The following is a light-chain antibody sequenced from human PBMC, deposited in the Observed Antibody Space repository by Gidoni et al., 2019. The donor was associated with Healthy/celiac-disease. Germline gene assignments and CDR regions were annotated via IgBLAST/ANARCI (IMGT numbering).Light chain of an antibody. CDR3: QQYYSTPKT. Sequence: DLVMTQSPDSLAVSLGERATINCKSSQSVLYSSNNKNYLAGYQQKPGQPPKLLIYWASTRESGVPDRFSGSGSGTDFTLTISSLQAEDVAVYYCQQYYSTPKTFGQGTKVEIK. V-gene: IGKV4-1*01. CDR1: QSVLYSSNNKNY. CDR2: WAS. J-gene: IGKJ1*01.